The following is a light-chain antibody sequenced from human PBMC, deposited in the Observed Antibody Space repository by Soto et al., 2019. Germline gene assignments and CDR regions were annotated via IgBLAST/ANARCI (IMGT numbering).Light chain of an antibody. Sequence: DIPITQSPLTLSASIGDRVTITCRASQSINNCLAWYQQKPGKPPKLLLYGASSRDSGVPPRFSGSGSGTEFTLTISSLQPDDFATYYCQQYNRYSGMFGQGTKVEVK. CDR3: QQYNRYSGM. CDR1: QSINNC. V-gene: IGKV1-5*01. CDR2: GAS. J-gene: IGKJ1*01.